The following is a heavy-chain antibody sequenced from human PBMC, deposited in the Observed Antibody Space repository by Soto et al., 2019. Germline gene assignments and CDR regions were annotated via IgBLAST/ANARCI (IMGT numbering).Heavy chain of an antibody. CDR2: IIPILGIA. CDR1: GGTFSSYT. V-gene: IGHV1-69*02. CDR3: AKVGFSGSSTYYYYYGMDV. Sequence: SVKVSCKASGGTFSSYTISWVRQAPGQGLEWMGRIIPILGIANYAQKFQGRVTITADKSTSTAYMELNSLRAEDTAVYYCAKVGFSGSSTYYYYYGMDVWGQGTTVTVSS. J-gene: IGHJ6*02. D-gene: IGHD1-26*01.